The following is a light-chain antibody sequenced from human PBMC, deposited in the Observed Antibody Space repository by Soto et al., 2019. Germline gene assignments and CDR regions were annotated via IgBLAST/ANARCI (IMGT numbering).Light chain of an antibody. V-gene: IGKV3-11*01. CDR2: EAS. CDR1: QSVGNN. CDR3: QQHANWPLT. Sequence: EIVLTQSPAPLSLSPGERATLSCRASQSVGNNLAGYQQKPGQAPGLLIYEASTRATGIPARFSGSGSGTDFTLTISSPEPEDFALYYCQQHANWPLTFGGGTKVEIK. J-gene: IGKJ4*01.